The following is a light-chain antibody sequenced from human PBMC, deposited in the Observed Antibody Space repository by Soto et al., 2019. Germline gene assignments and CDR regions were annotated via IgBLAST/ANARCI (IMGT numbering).Light chain of an antibody. J-gene: IGKJ5*01. CDR3: QQYRTFPIT. V-gene: IGKV1-33*01. Sequence: DIQLTQSPSSLSVSVGDRVTITCQTSQDINTYLNWYQQKPGRAPKLLIYDASNLETGVASTFSGSGSGKHFTFAINSLQPEDVGTYYCQQYRTFPITFGQGTRLELK. CDR1: QDINTY. CDR2: DAS.